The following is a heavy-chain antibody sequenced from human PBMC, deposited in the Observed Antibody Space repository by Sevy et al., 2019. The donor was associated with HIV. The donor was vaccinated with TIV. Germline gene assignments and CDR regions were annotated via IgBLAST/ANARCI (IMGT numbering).Heavy chain of an antibody. V-gene: IGHV3-48*01. CDR3: ARLSVYYYDSSGYYTTGHAFDI. CDR1: GFTFSSYS. J-gene: IGHJ3*02. D-gene: IGHD3-22*01. Sequence: GGSLRLSCAASGFTFSSYSMNWVRQAPGKGLEWVSYISSSSSTIYYADSVKGRFTISRDNAKNSLYLQMNSLRAEDTAVYYCARLSVYYYDSSGYYTTGHAFDIWGQGTMVTVSS. CDR2: ISSSSSTI.